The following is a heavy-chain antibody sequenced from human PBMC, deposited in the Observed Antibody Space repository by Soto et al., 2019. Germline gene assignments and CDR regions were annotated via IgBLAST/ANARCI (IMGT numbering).Heavy chain of an antibody. CDR2: ISGSGGST. J-gene: IGHJ4*02. D-gene: IGHD3-22*01. CDR1: GFTFSSYA. CDR3: AKDRGASRTMIVVVLFDY. V-gene: IGHV3-23*01. Sequence: EVQLLESGGGLVQPGGSLRLSCAASGFTFSSYAMSWVRQAPGKGLEWVSAISGSGGSTYYADSVKGRFTISRDNSKNTLYLQMNSLRAEDTAVYYCAKDRGASRTMIVVVLFDYWGQGTLVTVSS.